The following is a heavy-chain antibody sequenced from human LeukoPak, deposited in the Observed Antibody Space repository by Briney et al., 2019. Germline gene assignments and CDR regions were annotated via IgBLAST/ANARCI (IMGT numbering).Heavy chain of an antibody. CDR3: ARDSLGGYDC. J-gene: IGHJ4*02. CDR2: IYSGGST. V-gene: IGHV3-66*01. CDR1: GFTFSSYW. D-gene: IGHD5-12*01. Sequence: GGSLRLSCAASGFTFSSYWMSWVRQAPGKGLEWVSVIYSGGSTYYADSVKGRFTISRDNSKNTLYLQMNSLRAEDTAVYYCARDSLGGYDCWGQGTLVTVSS.